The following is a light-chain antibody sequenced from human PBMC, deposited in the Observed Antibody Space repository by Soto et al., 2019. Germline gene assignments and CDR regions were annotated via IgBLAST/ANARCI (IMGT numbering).Light chain of an antibody. Sequence: QLVLTQPPSASGSPGQSVTISCTGTSSYVGGYNYVSWYQQHPVKAPKLMIYEVSKRPSGVPDRFSGSKSGNTASLTVSGLQAEDEADYYCSSYAGSNNFVFGTGTKLTVL. V-gene: IGLV2-8*01. CDR1: SSYVGGYNY. J-gene: IGLJ1*01. CDR3: SSYAGSNNFV. CDR2: EVS.